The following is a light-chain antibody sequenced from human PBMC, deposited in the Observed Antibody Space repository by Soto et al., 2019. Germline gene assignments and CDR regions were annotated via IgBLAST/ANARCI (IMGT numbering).Light chain of an antibody. CDR2: GAF. CDR3: QQYGSSPRT. J-gene: IGKJ1*01. V-gene: IGKV3-20*01. CDR1: QSVSSNY. Sequence: EIVLTQSPGTLSLSPGERATFSCRSSQSVSSNYLAWYQQKPGQAPRLLIYGAFKRATGIPDRFSGSGSGTDCTLTISRMEPEDFAVYCCQQYGSSPRTLGQGTKVDIK.